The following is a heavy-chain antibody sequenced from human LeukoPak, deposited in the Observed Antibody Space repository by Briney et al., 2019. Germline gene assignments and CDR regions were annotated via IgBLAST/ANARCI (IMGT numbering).Heavy chain of an antibody. D-gene: IGHD2-21*01. V-gene: IGHV3-7*04. CDR3: GRGSGAPDC. CDR2: IKKDGSAK. CDR1: GFTFSSYW. J-gene: IGHJ4*02. Sequence: GGSLRLSCTASGFTFSSYWMNWVRQAPGKGLEWVAGIKKDGSAKFYVDSVKGRFTISRDNTKNSLYLQMNSLGVEDTAVYYCGRGSGAPDCWGQGALVTVSS.